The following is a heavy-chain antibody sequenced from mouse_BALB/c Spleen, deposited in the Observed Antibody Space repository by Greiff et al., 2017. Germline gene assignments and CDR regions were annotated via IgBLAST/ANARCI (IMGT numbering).Heavy chain of an antibody. CDR2: ISDGGSYT. D-gene: IGHD1-1*01. CDR1: GFTFSDYY. J-gene: IGHJ3*01. V-gene: IGHV5-4*02. CDR3: AGEDYGSSTWFAY. Sequence: EVLLVESGGGLVKPGGSLKLSCAASGFTFSDYYMYWVRQTPEKRLEWVATISDGGSYTYYPDSVKGRFTISRDNAKNNLYLQMSSLKSEDAAMYCGAGEDYGSSTWFAYWGQGTLVTVSA.